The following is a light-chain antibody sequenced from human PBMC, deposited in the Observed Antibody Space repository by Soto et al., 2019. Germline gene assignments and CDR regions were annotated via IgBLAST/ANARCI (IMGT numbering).Light chain of an antibody. Sequence: QSVLTQPASVSGSPGQSITISCTGTSSDVGSYNLVSWYQQHPGKAPKLMIYEVSKRPSGVSNRFSGSKSGNTASLTISGFQAEDEPDYYCCSDVCSSTYVFGTGTKVXXL. CDR2: EVS. CDR3: CSDVCSSTYV. CDR1: SSDVGSYNL. V-gene: IGLV2-23*02. J-gene: IGLJ1*01.